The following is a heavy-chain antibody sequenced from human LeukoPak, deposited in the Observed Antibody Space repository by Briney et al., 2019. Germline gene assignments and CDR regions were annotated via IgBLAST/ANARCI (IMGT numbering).Heavy chain of an antibody. D-gene: IGHD2-2*01. V-gene: IGHV3-48*01. J-gene: IGHJ5*02. CDR1: GFTFSSCS. CDR2: ISSSGGTI. Sequence: GGSLRLSCAASGFTFSSCSMNWVRQAPGKGLEWVSYISSSGGTIYYADSVKGRFTISRDNAKNSLYLQMNSLRAEDTAVYYCARDLRGYCSGTSCYDNWFDPWGQGTLVTVSS. CDR3: ARDLRGYCSGTSCYDNWFDP.